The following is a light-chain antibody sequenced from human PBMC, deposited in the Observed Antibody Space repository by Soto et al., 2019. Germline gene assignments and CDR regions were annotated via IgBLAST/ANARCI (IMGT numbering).Light chain of an antibody. CDR3: QKFNTDPLT. CDR1: QDISVY. J-gene: IGKJ5*01. Sequence: DIPMTQSPSSLSASVGDRVTITCRASQDISVYLAWYQQKPGKVPKLLIYSASTLQSGVPSRFSGSGSGTDFTLTISSLQPEDVATYYCQKFNTDPLTFGQGTRVEIK. CDR2: SAS. V-gene: IGKV1-27*01.